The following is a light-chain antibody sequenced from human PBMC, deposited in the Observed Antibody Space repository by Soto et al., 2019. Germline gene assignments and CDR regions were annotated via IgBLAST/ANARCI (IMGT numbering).Light chain of an antibody. Sequence: EIVLTQSPATLSLSPGERATLSCRASQSVDFYLAWFQQKPGQAPRLLIYDASNRATGIPARFSGSGSGTDFTLTISSLEPEDSALDSCQQRRQWPIPVGQGTRLEIK. CDR1: QSVDFY. CDR3: QQRRQWPIP. J-gene: IGKJ5*01. CDR2: DAS. V-gene: IGKV3-11*01.